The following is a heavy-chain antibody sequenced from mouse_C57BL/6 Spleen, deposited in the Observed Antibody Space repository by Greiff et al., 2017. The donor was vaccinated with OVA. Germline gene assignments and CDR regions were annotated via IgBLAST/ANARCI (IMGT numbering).Heavy chain of an antibody. V-gene: IGHV1-50*01. CDR3: ARPAQAYYFDY. Sequence: VQLQQPGAELVKPGASVKLSCKASGYTFTSYWMQWVKQRPGQGLEWIGEIDPSDSYPNYNQKFKGKATLTVDTSSSTAYMQLSSLTSEDSAVYYCARPAQAYYFDYWGQGTTLTVSS. J-gene: IGHJ2*01. CDR1: GYTFTSYW. CDR2: IDPSDSYP. D-gene: IGHD3-2*02.